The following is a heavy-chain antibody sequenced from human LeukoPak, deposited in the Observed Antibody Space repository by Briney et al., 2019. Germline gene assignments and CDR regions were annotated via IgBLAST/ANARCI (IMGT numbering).Heavy chain of an antibody. J-gene: IGHJ4*02. CDR2: INHSGST. CDR3: ARAFSGSYRGYFDY. D-gene: IGHD1-26*01. V-gene: IGHV4-34*01. Sequence: SETLSLTCAVYGGSFSGYYWSWIRQPPGEGLEWIGEINHSGSTNYNPSLKSRVTISVDTSKNQFSLKLSSVTAADTAVYYCARAFSGSYRGYFDYWGQGTLVTVSS. CDR1: GGSFSGYY.